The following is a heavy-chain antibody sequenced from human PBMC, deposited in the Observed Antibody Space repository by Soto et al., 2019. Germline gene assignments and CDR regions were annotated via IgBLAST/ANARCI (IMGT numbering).Heavy chain of an antibody. CDR1: GGTFSSYT. CDR2: INAILGIA. J-gene: IGHJ4*02. D-gene: IGHD2-21*02. V-gene: IGHV1-69*02. Sequence: GASVKVSCKASGGTFSSYTISWVRQAPGQGLEWMGRINAILGIANYSQKFQGRVTITTDTPATTAYMDLSSLRYEDTAVYYCATGGDWSKPFDSWGQGTRVTVSS. CDR3: ATGGDWSKPFDS.